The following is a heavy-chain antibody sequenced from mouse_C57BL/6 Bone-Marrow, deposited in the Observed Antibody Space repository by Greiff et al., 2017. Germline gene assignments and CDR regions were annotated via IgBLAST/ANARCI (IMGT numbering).Heavy chain of an antibody. J-gene: IGHJ1*03. CDR2: IDPEDGET. V-gene: IGHV14-2*01. CDR3: ARWDYGSSYWYFDV. D-gene: IGHD1-1*01. CDR1: GFNIKDYY. Sequence: EVKLVESGAELVKPGASVKLSCTASGFNIKDYYMHWVKQRTEQGLAWIGRIDPEDGETKYAPKFQGKATITADTSSNAAYLQLSSLTSEDTAVYYCARWDYGSSYWYFDVWGTGTTVTVSS.